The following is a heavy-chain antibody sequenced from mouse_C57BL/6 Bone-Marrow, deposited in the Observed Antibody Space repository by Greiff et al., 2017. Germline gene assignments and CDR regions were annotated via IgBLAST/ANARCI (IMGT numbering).Heavy chain of an antibody. Sequence: QVQLQQPGAELVRPGTSVKLSCKVSGYTFTSYWMHWVKQRPGQGLEWIGVIDPSDSYTNYNQKFKGKGTLTVDTSSSTAYMQLSSLTSEDSAVYNCARSRGNYSVDYGGQGTTLTVTS. J-gene: IGHJ2*01. CDR1: GYTFTSYW. CDR3: ARSRGNYSVDY. D-gene: IGHD2-1*01. V-gene: IGHV1-59*01. CDR2: IDPSDSYT.